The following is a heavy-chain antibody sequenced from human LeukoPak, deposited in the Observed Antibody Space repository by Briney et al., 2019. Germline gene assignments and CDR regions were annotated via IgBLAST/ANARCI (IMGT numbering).Heavy chain of an antibody. CDR1: GFTFSSYG. V-gene: IGHV3-30*18. CDR2: ISYDGSNK. CDR3: AKDQSSSGWYYYYYGMDV. Sequence: GRSLRLSCAASGFTFSSYGMHWVRQAPGKGLEWVAVISYDGSNKYYADSVKGRFTISRDNSKNTLYLQMNSLRAEDTAVYYCAKDQSSSGWYYYYYGMDVWGQGTTVTVS. D-gene: IGHD6-19*01. J-gene: IGHJ6*02.